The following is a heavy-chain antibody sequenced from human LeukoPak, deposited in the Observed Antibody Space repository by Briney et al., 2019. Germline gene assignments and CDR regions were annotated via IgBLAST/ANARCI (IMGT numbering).Heavy chain of an antibody. Sequence: SVKVSCKASGGTFSSYAISWVRQAPGQGLEWMGGIIPIFGTANYAQKFQGRVTITADESTSTAYMELSSLRSEDTAVYYCARKAAYYDSSGYYWFDPWGQGTLVAVSS. CDR2: IIPIFGTA. CDR3: ARKAAYYDSSGYYWFDP. D-gene: IGHD3-22*01. V-gene: IGHV1-69*13. CDR1: GGTFSSYA. J-gene: IGHJ5*02.